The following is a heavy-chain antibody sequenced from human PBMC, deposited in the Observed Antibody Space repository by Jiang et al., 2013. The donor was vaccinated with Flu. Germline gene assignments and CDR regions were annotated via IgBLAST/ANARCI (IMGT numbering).Heavy chain of an antibody. J-gene: IGHJ4*02. CDR3: ARRSYYDSSGYYLFDY. D-gene: IGHD3-22*01. Sequence: VQLVESGAEVKKPGESLKISCKGSGYSFTSYWIGWVRQMPGKGLEWMGIIYPGDSDTRYSPSFQGQVTISADKSISTAYLQWSSLKASDTAMYYCARRSYYDSSGYYLFDYWGQGTLVTVSS. CDR1: GYSFTSYW. CDR2: IYPGDSDT. V-gene: IGHV5-51*01.